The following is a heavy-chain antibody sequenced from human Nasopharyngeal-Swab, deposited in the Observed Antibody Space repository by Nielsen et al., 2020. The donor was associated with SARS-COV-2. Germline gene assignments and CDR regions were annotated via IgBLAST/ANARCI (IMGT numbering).Heavy chain of an antibody. CDR1: GYSFTRHW. D-gene: IGHD1-1*01. Sequence: GESLKISCKGSGYSFTRHWIGWVRQMPGKGLEWMGIIYPGDSDARYSPSFLGQVTISADKSINTAYLQWSSLKASDTAMYYCARQQIIGTTAPLGPFDIWGQGTMVTVSS. V-gene: IGHV5-51*01. CDR2: IYPGDSDA. J-gene: IGHJ3*02. CDR3: ARQQIIGTTAPLGPFDI.